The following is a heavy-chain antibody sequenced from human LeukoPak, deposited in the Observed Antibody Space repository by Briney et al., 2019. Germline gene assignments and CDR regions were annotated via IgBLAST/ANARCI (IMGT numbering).Heavy chain of an antibody. CDR3: TRVNYYDSSSFYYGYFDY. Sequence: PGGSLSLPCAASGLTFSNYAMSWFRQAPGKGLEWVGFIRNKAYGERPDYAASVQGRFTITRDDSESIAYLQMNSLKTEDTGVYYCTRVNYYDSSSFYYGYFDYWGQGTLVTVSS. D-gene: IGHD3-22*01. CDR2: IRNKAYGERP. CDR1: GLTFSNYA. J-gene: IGHJ4*02. V-gene: IGHV3-49*03.